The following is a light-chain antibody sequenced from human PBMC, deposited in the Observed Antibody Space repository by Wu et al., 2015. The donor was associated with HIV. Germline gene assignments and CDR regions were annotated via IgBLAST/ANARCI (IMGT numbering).Light chain of an antibody. J-gene: IGKJ3*01. CDR3: QQYNTFVT. Sequence: DIQMTQSPSTLSASVGDRATITCRASQSVSSWLAWYQQKPGKAPKLLIYKASSLERGVPSRFSGSGSGTEFTLTISSLQPDDFATYYCQQYNTFVTFGPGTKVDIK. CDR2: KAS. CDR1: QSVSSW. V-gene: IGKV1-5*03.